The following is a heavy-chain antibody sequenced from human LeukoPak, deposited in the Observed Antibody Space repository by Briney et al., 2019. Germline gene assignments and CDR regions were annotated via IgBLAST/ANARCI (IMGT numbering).Heavy chain of an antibody. D-gene: IGHD5-24*01. Sequence: SETLSLTCTVSGRSISSGGYYWGWIRQPPGKGLEWIGSIYYSGSTYYNPSLKSRVTISIDTSKNQFSLKLSSVTAADTAVYYCARKDGDIWGQGTMVTVSS. CDR3: ARKDGDI. V-gene: IGHV4-39*07. CDR2: IYYSGST. J-gene: IGHJ3*02. CDR1: GRSISSGGYY.